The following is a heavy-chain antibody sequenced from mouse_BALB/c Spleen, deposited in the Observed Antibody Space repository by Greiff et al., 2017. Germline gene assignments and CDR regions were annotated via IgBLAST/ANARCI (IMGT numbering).Heavy chain of an antibody. CDR2: IDPANGNT. D-gene: IGHD1-1*01. CDR1: GFNIKDTY. J-gene: IGHJ4*01. V-gene: IGHV14-3*02. Sequence: EVKLMESGAELVKPGASVKLSCTASGFNIKDTYMHWVKQRPEQGLEWIGRIDPANGNTKYDPKFQGKATITADTSSNTAYLRLSSLTSEDTAVYYCARSDYYGRSFTSYAMDYWGQGTSVTVSS. CDR3: ARSDYYGRSFTSYAMDY.